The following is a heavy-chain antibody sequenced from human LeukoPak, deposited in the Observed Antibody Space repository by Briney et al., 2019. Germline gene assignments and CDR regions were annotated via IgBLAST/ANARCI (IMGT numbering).Heavy chain of an antibody. Sequence: RGSLRPSCAASGFTFSSYAMSWVRQAPGKGLEWVSAISGSGGSTYYADSVKGRFTISRDNSKNTLYLQMNSLRAEDTAVYYCAKGDSSWYVGALGTWGQGTLVTVSS. CDR2: ISGSGGST. D-gene: IGHD6-13*01. CDR3: AKGDSSWYVGALGT. CDR1: GFTFSSYA. J-gene: IGHJ5*02. V-gene: IGHV3-23*01.